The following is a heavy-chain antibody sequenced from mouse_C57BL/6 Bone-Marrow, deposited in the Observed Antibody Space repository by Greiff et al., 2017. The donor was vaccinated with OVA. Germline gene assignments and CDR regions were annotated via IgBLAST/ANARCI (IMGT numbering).Heavy chain of an antibody. Sequence: EVHLVESGGGLVKPGGSLKLSCAASGFTFSSYAMSWVRQTPEKRLEWVATISDGGSYTYYPDNVKGRFTISRDNAKNNLYLQMSHLKSEDTAMYYCARGPYYYGSSYWYFDVWGTGTTVTVSS. V-gene: IGHV5-4*01. CDR3: ARGPYYYGSSYWYFDV. J-gene: IGHJ1*03. D-gene: IGHD1-1*01. CDR2: ISDGGSYT. CDR1: GFTFSSYA.